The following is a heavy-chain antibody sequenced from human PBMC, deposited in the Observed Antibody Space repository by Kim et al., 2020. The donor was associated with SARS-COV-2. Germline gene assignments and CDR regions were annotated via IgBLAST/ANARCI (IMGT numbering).Heavy chain of an antibody. CDR3: STAKRSGTFGY. J-gene: IGHJ4*02. D-gene: IGHD1-1*01. Sequence: GGSLRLSCAASGFTFRNAWMTWIRQAPGKGLEWLGRLKSKTDGETADYAAPVKDRFTISRDDSKDILYLQMNSLRIEDTAVYYCSTAKRSGTFGYWGQGTLVTVSS. CDR2: LKSKTDGETA. CDR1: GFTFRNAW. V-gene: IGHV3-15*01.